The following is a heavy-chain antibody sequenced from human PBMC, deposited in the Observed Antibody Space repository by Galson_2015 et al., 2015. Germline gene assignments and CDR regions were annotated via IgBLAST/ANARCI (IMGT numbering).Heavy chain of an antibody. CDR2: INYSGNT. CDR1: GGSISSSNW. D-gene: IGHD3-22*01. Sequence: SEPLSLTCAVSGGSISSSNWWSWVRQPPGKGLEWTASINYSGNTYSNPSLKSRVTIVVDTSKNQFSLNLTSVTAADTAVYYCATLDAKYFYDSSGYSQLTFWGQGTLVTVSS. V-gene: IGHV4-39*01. J-gene: IGHJ4*02. CDR3: ATLDAKYFYDSSGYSQLTF.